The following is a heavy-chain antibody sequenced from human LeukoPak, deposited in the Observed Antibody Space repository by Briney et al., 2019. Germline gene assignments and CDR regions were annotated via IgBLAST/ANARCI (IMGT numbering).Heavy chain of an antibody. V-gene: IGHV3-7*01. CDR1: GFTFSSYW. D-gene: IGHD6-19*01. J-gene: IGHJ4*02. Sequence: GSLRLSCAASGFTFSSYWISWVRQAPGKGLEWVANIKQDGGEKYYVDSVKGRFTISRDNAKNSLYLQMNSLRAEDTAVYYCARDRTLDSSGWDGGYFDYWGQGTLVTVSS. CDR3: ARDRTLDSSGWDGGYFDY. CDR2: IKQDGGEK.